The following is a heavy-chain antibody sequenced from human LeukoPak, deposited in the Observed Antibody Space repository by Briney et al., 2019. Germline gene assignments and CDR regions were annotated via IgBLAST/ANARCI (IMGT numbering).Heavy chain of an antibody. CDR3: ARLSRRGYSYGYGR. Sequence: SQTLSLTCTVSGGSISSGSYYWSWIRQPAGKGLEWIGRIYTSGSTNYNPSLKSRVTISVDTSKNQFSLKLSSVTAEDTAVYYCARLSRRGYSYGYGRWGQGTLVTVSS. CDR1: GGSISSGSYY. V-gene: IGHV4-61*02. J-gene: IGHJ4*02. CDR2: IYTSGST. D-gene: IGHD5-18*01.